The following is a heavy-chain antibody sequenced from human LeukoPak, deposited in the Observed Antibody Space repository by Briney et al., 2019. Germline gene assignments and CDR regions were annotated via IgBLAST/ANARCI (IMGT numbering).Heavy chain of an antibody. Sequence: SETLSLTCTVSGGSISSSSYYWGWIRQPPGKGLEWIGSIYYSGSTYYNPSLKSRVTISVDTSKNQFSLKLSSVTAADTAVYYCARESGRMVYAIGFDYWGQGTLVTVSS. CDR2: IYYSGST. CDR1: GGSISSSSYY. CDR3: ARESGRMVYAIGFDY. J-gene: IGHJ4*02. D-gene: IGHD2-8*01. V-gene: IGHV4-39*07.